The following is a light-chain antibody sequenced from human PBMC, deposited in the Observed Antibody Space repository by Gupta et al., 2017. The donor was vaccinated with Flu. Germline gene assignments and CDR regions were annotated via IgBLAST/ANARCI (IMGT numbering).Light chain of an antibody. J-gene: IGKJ1*01. CDR1: QLISTH. CDR3: QQGYSFTSWT. Sequence: DIQMTQSPSSLSASVGDRVTITCRASQLISTHLNWYQQKPGKAPKLLIRGASALADGVPSRFSGSGSGTDFTLTVSSRQPEDFATYYCQQGYSFTSWTFGQGTKVEVK. V-gene: IGKV1-39*01. CDR2: GAS.